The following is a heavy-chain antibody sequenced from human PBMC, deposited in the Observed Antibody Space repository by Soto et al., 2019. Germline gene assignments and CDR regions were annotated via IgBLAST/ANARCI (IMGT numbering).Heavy chain of an antibody. CDR2: IYYSGST. Sequence: SETLSLTCTVSGGSISSYYWSWIRQPPGKGLEWIGYIYYSGSTNYNPSLKSRVTISVGTSKNQFSLKLSSVTAADTAVYYCARILYSSSPPRYYYYGMDVWGQGTTVTVSS. CDR3: ARILYSSSPPRYYYYGMDV. CDR1: GGSISSYY. D-gene: IGHD6-6*01. J-gene: IGHJ6*02. V-gene: IGHV4-59*01.